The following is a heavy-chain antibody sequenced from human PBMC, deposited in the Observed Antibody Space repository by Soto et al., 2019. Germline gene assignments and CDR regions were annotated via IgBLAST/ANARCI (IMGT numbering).Heavy chain of an antibody. Sequence: GGSLRLSCAASGFTFSSYAMHWVRQAPGKGLEWVAIISNDGGNKYYVDSVKGRFTISRDNSKNTLYLQMSSLRAEDTAVYYCARGRPYGDYYYYGLDVWGQGTTVTVSS. CDR2: ISNDGGNK. V-gene: IGHV3-30-3*01. CDR3: ARGRPYGDYYYYGLDV. CDR1: GFTFSSYA. J-gene: IGHJ6*02. D-gene: IGHD4-17*01.